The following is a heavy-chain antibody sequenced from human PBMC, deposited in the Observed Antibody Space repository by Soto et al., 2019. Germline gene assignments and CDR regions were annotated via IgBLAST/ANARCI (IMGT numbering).Heavy chain of an antibody. CDR3: ARVGVAARRQGYYGMDV. CDR1: GYTFTGYY. J-gene: IGHJ6*02. CDR2: INPNSGGT. V-gene: IGHV1-2*04. D-gene: IGHD6-6*01. Sequence: ASVKVSFKASGYTFTGYYMHWVRQAPGQGLEWMGWINPNSGGTNYAQKFQGWVTMTRDTSISTAYMELSRLRSDDTAVYYCARVGVAARRQGYYGMDVWGQGTTVTVSS.